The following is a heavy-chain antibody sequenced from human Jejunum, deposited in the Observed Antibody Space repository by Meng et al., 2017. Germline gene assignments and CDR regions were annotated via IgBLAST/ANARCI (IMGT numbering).Heavy chain of an antibody. CDR1: GDSFNSPDYY. Sequence: QVPLQQPGPGLVKPSQTLSLTCTSSGDSFNSPDYYWSWIRQPPEKGLDWIGYIYYSGSTYYNPSLKSRVSISGDTSNKQFSLKLTSVTAADTAVYYCARSPYSGSALPFFDYWGQGSLVTVSS. D-gene: IGHD1-26*01. CDR2: IYYSGST. V-gene: IGHV4-30-4*01. CDR3: ARSPYSGSALPFFDY. J-gene: IGHJ4*02.